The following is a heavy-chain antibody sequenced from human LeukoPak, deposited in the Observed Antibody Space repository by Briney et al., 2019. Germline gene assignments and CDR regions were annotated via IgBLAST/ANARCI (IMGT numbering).Heavy chain of an antibody. CDR1: GFTFSSYG. CDR2: ISYDGSNK. V-gene: IGHV3-30*03. J-gene: IGHJ6*03. D-gene: IGHD3-10*01. CDR3: ARRNGFPMIPGWGYNMDV. Sequence: GRSLRLSCAASGFTFSSYGMHWVRQAPGKGLEWVAVISYDGSNKYYADSVKGRFTISRDNAKNSLYLQLNSLRAEDTAVYYCARRNGFPMIPGWGYNMDVWGQGTTVTVSS.